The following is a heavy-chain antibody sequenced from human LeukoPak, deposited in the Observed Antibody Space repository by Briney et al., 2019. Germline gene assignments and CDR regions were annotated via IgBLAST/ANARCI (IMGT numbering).Heavy chain of an antibody. CDR2: IIPILGTA. D-gene: IGHD3-10*01. CDR3: ARDGLGFAFDI. Sequence: SVKVSCKASGYTFTSYDINWVRQAPGQGLEWMGGIIPILGTANYAQKFQGRVTITADESTSTVYMELSSLRSQDTALYYCARDGLGFAFDIWGQGTMVTVSS. V-gene: IGHV1-69*13. J-gene: IGHJ3*02. CDR1: GYTFTSYD.